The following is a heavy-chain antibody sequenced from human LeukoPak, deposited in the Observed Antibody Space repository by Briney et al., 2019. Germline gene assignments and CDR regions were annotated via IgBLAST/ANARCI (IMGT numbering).Heavy chain of an antibody. CDR2: ISSSSSYI. Sequence: GGSLRLSCAASGFTFSASSMNWVRQAPGKGLEWVSSISSSSSYIYYADSVKGRFTISRDNAKNSLYLQMNSLRAEDTAVYYCARDYYGSGSYYLLYYFDYWGQGTLVTVSS. CDR3: ARDYYGSGSYYLLYYFDY. V-gene: IGHV3-21*01. J-gene: IGHJ4*02. CDR1: GFTFSASS. D-gene: IGHD3-10*01.